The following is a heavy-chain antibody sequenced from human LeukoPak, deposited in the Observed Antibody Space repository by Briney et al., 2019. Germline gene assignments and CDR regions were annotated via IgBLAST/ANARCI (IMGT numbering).Heavy chain of an antibody. CDR3: ARRGGHGGSFDC. Sequence: KPSETLSLTCTVSGGSISSYYWSWIRQPPGKGLEWIGYIYYSGSGSTNYNPSLKSRVSISVDTSKNHFSLKLSSVTAADTAVYYCARRGGHGGSFDCWGQGTLVTVSS. CDR1: GGSISSYY. D-gene: IGHD4-23*01. CDR2: IYYSGSGST. J-gene: IGHJ4*02. V-gene: IGHV4-59*08.